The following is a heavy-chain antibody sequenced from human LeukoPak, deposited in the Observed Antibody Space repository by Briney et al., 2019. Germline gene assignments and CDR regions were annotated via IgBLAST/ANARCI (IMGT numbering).Heavy chain of an antibody. D-gene: IGHD6-19*01. CDR2: MNQGGSET. CDR1: GFTFGRHW. V-gene: IGHV3-7*01. J-gene: IGHJ4*02. CDR3: ARDGVAGGFDY. Sequence: GGSLRLSCAASGFTFGRHWMSWVRQAPGKGLEWVAHMNQGGSETTNVDSVKGRFTISRDDAKNLVFLQMNSLRVEDTAVYYCARDGVAGGFDYWGQGILVTVSS.